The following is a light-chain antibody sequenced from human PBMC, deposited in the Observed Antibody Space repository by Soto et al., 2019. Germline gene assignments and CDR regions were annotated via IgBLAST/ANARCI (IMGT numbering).Light chain of an antibody. J-gene: IGLJ1*01. Sequence: QSVLTQPASVFGSPGQSITISCTGTSSDVGGYIYVSWYQQHPGKAPKLMIYEVSNRPSGVSNRFSGSKSGNTASLTISGLQAEDEADYYCSSYTSSNTLYVFGTGTKVTVL. CDR1: SSDVGGYIY. CDR2: EVS. CDR3: SSYTSSNTLYV. V-gene: IGLV2-14*01.